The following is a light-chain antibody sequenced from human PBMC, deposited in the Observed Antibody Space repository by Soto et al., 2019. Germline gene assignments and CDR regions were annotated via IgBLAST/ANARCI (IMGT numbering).Light chain of an antibody. Sequence: ERVMTQSPATLSVSPGERATLSCRASPSISSNLAWYQQKPGQAPRLLIYGASTRATGIPARFSGSGSGTEVTLTISSLQSEDFAVYYCQQYNNWPFTFGPGTKVDIK. V-gene: IGKV3-15*01. CDR1: PSISSN. CDR2: GAS. CDR3: QQYNNWPFT. J-gene: IGKJ3*01.